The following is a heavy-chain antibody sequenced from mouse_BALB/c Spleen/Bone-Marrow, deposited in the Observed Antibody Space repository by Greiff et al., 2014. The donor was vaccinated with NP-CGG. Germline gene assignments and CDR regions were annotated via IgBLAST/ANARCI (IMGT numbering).Heavy chain of an antibody. CDR1: GFSLTSYG. J-gene: IGHJ4*01. Sequence: VQGVESGPGLVQPSQSLSITCTVSGFSLTSYGVHWVRQSPGKGLEWLGVIWSGGSTDYNAAFISRLSISKDNSKSQVFFKMNSLQADDTAIYYCARNEGLREDYAMDYWGQGTSVTVSS. V-gene: IGHV2-4-1*01. CDR3: ARNEGLREDYAMDY. D-gene: IGHD2-4*01. CDR2: IWSGGST.